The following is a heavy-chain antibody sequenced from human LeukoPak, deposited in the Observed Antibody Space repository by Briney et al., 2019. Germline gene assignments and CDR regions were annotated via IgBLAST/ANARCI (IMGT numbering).Heavy chain of an antibody. D-gene: IGHD1-1*01. CDR2: ISAGGDAT. CDR3: ARDFLRDDLDY. J-gene: IGHJ4*02. Sequence: QPGGSLRLSCAASGFTFSTYAMSWVRQAPGKGLEWVCAISAGGDATFYADSVKGRFTVSRDNPKNTLYLQMNSLRAEDTAVYYCARDFLRDDLDYWGQGTLVTVSS. V-gene: IGHV3-23*01. CDR1: GFTFSTYA.